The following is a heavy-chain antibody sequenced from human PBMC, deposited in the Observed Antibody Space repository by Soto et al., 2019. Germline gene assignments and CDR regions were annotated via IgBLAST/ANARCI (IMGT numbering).Heavy chain of an antibody. D-gene: IGHD2-2*01. J-gene: IGHJ4*02. CDR2: INSDGSST. Sequence: GGSLRLSCAASGFTFSSYAMSWVRQAPGKGLVWVSRINSDGSSTTYPGSVKGRFTISRDNAKNTLYLQMTSLRAEDTAVYYCARVSREVVPAAIDYWGQGTLVTVSS. CDR1: GFTFSSYA. V-gene: IGHV3-74*01. CDR3: ARVSREVVPAAIDY.